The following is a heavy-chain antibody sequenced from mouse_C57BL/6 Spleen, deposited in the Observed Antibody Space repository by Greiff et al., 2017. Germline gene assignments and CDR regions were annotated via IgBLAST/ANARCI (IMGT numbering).Heavy chain of an antibody. J-gene: IGHJ1*03. CDR3: APYCDV. CDR2: IDPSDSYT. V-gene: IGHV1-50*01. CDR1: GYTFTSYW. Sequence: QVQLKQPGAELVKPGASVKLSCKASGYTFTSYWMQWVKQRPGQGLEWIGEIDPSDSYTNYNQKFKGKATLTVDTSSSTAYMQLSSLTSEDAAVYYCAPYCDVWGTGTTVTVAS.